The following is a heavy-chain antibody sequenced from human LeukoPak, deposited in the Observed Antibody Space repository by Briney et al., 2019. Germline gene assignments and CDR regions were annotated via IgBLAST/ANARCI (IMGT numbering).Heavy chain of an antibody. D-gene: IGHD6-13*01. CDR3: AKSPPYGTTWYGRSDF. Sequence: GGSLRLSCAASGFPFNAYWMIWVRQAPGKGLEWVANIRQDGDTKYYVDSVKGRFTISRDNAMNSLYLQMNSLRAEDTAIYYCAKSPPYGTTWYGRSDFWGQGTLVPVPS. V-gene: IGHV3-7*03. CDR2: IRQDGDTK. J-gene: IGHJ4*02. CDR1: GFPFNAYW.